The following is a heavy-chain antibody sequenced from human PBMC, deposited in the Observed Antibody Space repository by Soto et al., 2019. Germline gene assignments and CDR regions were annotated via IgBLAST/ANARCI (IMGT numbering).Heavy chain of an antibody. J-gene: IGHJ6*02. CDR3: AKDRYGSLEGGMDV. D-gene: IGHD1-26*01. Sequence: EVHLVESGGGLVQPGRSLRLSCAASGFIFDDFGMHWVRQAPGKGLEWVSGVTWNSGNIDYADSVKGRFTITRDNAKNSLYLQMISLRGEDTALYYCAKDRYGSLEGGMDVWGQGTTVTVSS. CDR2: VTWNSGNI. V-gene: IGHV3-9*01. CDR1: GFIFDDFG.